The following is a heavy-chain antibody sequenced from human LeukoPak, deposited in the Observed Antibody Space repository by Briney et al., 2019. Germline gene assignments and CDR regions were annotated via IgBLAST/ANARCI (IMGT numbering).Heavy chain of an antibody. Sequence: SETLSLTCAVYGVSFSGYYWSWIRQPPGKGLEWIGEINHSGSTNYNPSLKSRVTISVDTSKNQFSLKLSSVTAADTAVYYCARGEYCSGGSCLFVYWGQGTLVTVSS. J-gene: IGHJ4*02. CDR2: INHSGST. V-gene: IGHV4-34*01. D-gene: IGHD2-15*01. CDR3: ARGEYCSGGSCLFVY. CDR1: GVSFSGYY.